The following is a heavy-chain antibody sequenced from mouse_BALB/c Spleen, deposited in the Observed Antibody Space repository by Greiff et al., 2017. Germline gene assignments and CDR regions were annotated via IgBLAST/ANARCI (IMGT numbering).Heavy chain of an antibody. CDR1: GDSITSGY. CDR3: ARGDGRSYWFAY. D-gene: IGHD1-1*01. V-gene: IGHV3-8*02. CDR2: ISYSGST. J-gene: IGHJ3*01. Sequence: VQLQQSGPSLVKPSQTLSLTCSVTGDSITSGYWNWIRKFPGNKLEYMGYISYSGSTYYNPSLKSRISITRDTSKNQYYLQLITVMTEDTATYYCARGDGRSYWFAYWGQGTLVTVSA.